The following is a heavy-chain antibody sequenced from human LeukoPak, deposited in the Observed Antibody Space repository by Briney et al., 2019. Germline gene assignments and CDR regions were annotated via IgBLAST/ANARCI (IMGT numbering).Heavy chain of an antibody. CDR3: GYSSGWDAEYFQH. J-gene: IGHJ1*01. CDR2: IYFSGST. CDR1: GASISSHY. V-gene: IGHV4-59*11. D-gene: IGHD6-25*01. Sequence: SETLSLTCTVSGASISSHYWSWIRQPPGKGLEWIGYIYFSGSTNYNPSLKSRVTISVDTSKNRFSLKLSSVNAADTAVYYCGYSSGWDAEYFQHWGQGTLVTVSS.